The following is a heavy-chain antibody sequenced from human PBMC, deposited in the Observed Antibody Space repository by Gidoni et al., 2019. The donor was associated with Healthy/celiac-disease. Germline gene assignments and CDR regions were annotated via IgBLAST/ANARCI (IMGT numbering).Heavy chain of an antibody. CDR3: TTGIAVAGPFDY. CDR1: VFTFSNAW. CDR2: IKSKTDGGTT. Sequence: EVQLVESGGGLVKPGVSLRLSCSASVFTFSNAWMSWVRQAPGKGLEWVGRIKSKTDGGTTDYAATVKGRFTISRDDSKNTLYLQMNSLKTEDTAVYYCTTGIAVAGPFDYWGQGTLVTVSS. V-gene: IGHV3-15*01. D-gene: IGHD6-19*01. J-gene: IGHJ4*02.